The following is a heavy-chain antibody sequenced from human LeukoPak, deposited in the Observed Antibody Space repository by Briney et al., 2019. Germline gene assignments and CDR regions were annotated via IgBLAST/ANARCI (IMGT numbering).Heavy chain of an antibody. V-gene: IGHV3-30*18. J-gene: IGHJ4*02. D-gene: IGHD6-13*01. CDR2: ISYDGNTK. CDR1: GFTFSAYG. Sequence: GGSLRLSCAASGFTFSAYGMHWVRQAPGKGLEWVAVISYDGNTKYYADSVKGRFTISRDNSKDTLYLQMTSLRAEDTAVYYCAKRVDYGSSWYYFDYWGQGTLVTVSS. CDR3: AKRVDYGSSWYYFDY.